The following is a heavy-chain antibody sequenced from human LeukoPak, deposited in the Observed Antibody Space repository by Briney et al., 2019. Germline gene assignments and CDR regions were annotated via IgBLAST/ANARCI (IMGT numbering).Heavy chain of an antibody. CDR2: IKQDGSET. J-gene: IGHJ6*04. CDR1: GFTFSSHG. V-gene: IGHV3-7*01. Sequence: GGSLRLSCVASGFTFSSHGMNWVRQAPGKGLEWVANIKQDGSETYCVDSVKGRFTISRDNAKNSLYLQMNSLRDEDTAVYYCAELGITMIGGVWGKGTTVTISS. CDR3: AELGITMIGGV. D-gene: IGHD3-10*02.